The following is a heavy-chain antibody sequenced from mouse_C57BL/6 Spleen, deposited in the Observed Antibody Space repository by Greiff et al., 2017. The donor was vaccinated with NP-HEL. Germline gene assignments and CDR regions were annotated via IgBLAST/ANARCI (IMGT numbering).Heavy chain of an antibody. CDR3: ARNGGFYYRGVDY. Sequence: QVHVKQSGPGLVQPSQSLSITCTVSGFSLTSYGVHWVRQSPGKGLEWLGVIWSGGSTDYNAAFISRLSISKDNSKSQVFFKMNSLQADDTAIYYWARNGGFYYRGVDYWGQGTPVTVSS. CDR2: IWSGGST. J-gene: IGHJ4*01. CDR1: GFSLTSYG. D-gene: IGHD2-12*01. V-gene: IGHV2-2*01.